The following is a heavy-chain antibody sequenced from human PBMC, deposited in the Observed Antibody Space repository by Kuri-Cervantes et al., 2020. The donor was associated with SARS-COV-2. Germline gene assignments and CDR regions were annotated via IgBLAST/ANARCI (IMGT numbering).Heavy chain of an antibody. CDR2: ISVWNRNT. CDR1: GYTFITYG. J-gene: IGHJ4*02. V-gene: IGHV1-18*04. Sequence: ASVKVSCKASGYTFITYGISWVRQAPGQGLEWPGWISVWNRNTDYAQRVQGRVTMTTDTSTSTAYMELRSLRSDDTAVYFCARGYYSHFDYWGQGTLVTVSS. CDR3: ARGYYSHFDY. D-gene: IGHD1-26*01.